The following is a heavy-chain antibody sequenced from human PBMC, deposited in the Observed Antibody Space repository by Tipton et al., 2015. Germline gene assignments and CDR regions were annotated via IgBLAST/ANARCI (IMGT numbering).Heavy chain of an antibody. CDR1: GGSISNYY. Sequence: TLSLTCTVSGGSISNYYWSWIRQPAGKGLEWIGRIHSSGNTKYNPSLKSRVTMSVDTSKNQFSLKVSSVTAADTAVYYCARETSTIHGVVLSIDYWGQGTLVTVSS. CDR2: IHSSGNT. J-gene: IGHJ4*02. D-gene: IGHD3-3*01. V-gene: IGHV4-4*07. CDR3: ARETSTIHGVVLSIDY.